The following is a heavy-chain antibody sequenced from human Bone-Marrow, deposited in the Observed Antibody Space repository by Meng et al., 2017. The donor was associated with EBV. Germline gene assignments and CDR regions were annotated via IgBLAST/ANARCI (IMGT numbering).Heavy chain of an antibody. V-gene: IGHV1-8*01. CDR3: ARGPAAYDYVWGSYRYNWFDP. D-gene: IGHD3-16*02. CDR1: GYTFTSYD. CDR2: MNPNSGNT. Sequence: QWQLVHAGSEWKTPGASMKVSCKASGYTFTSYDIHWVRQATGQGLEWMGWMNPNSGNTGYAQKFQGRVTMTRNTSISTAYMELSSLRSEDTAVYYCARGPAAYDYVWGSYRYNWFDPWGQGTLVTVSS. J-gene: IGHJ5*02.